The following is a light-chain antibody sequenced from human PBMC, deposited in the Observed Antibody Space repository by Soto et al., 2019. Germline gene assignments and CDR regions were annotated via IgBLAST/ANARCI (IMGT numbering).Light chain of an antibody. J-gene: IGKJ4*01. CDR2: TAS. Sequence: IQMTQYPSSLSASVGDRVTITCRASQVITNFLAWYQQKPGKVPKLLIYTASTLQSGVPSRFSGSGSGTDFTLTISSLQPEDVATYYCQKYNSAPLTFGGGTKV. V-gene: IGKV1-27*01. CDR1: QVITNF. CDR3: QKYNSAPLT.